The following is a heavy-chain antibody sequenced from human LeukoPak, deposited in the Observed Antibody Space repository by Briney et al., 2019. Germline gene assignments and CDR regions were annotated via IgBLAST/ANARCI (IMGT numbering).Heavy chain of an antibody. CDR3: ARDHLAVAGTYYFHY. V-gene: IGHV3-30*04. D-gene: IGHD6-19*01. CDR1: GFTFSSYA. CDR2: ISYDGSNK. J-gene: IGHJ4*02. Sequence: PGRSLRLSCAASGFTFSSYAMHRVRQAPGKGLEWVAVISYDGSNKYYADSVKGRFTISRDNSKNTLYLQMNSLRAEDTAVYYCARDHLAVAGTYYFHYWGQGTLVTVSS.